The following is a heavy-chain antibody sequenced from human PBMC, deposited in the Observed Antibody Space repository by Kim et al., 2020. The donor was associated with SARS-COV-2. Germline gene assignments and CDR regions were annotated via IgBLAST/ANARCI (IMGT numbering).Heavy chain of an antibody. CDR2: ISKSGNSI. Sequence: GGSLRLSCAASGFTLTSYEMNWVRQAPGKGLEWFSYISKSGNSIYYADSVKGRFTISRDNAKNSLYLQMNSLRAGDTAVYYCAREVVVTPDAFDIWGQGTMVTVSS. J-gene: IGHJ3*02. V-gene: IGHV3-48*03. CDR3: AREVVVTPDAFDI. D-gene: IGHD3-22*01. CDR1: GFTLTSYE.